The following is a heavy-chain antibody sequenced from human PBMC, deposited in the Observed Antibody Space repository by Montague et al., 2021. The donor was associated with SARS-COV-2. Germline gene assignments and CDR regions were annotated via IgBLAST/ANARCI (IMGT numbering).Heavy chain of an antibody. D-gene: IGHD3-3*01. Sequence: YTHHPDSVKGRFIISRDNAKNSLYLQLDSLRAEDTALYYCARIFGVVTEGTFDLWGLGTMGTVSS. CDR3: ARIFGVVTEGTFDL. J-gene: IGHJ3*01. CDR2: YT. V-gene: IGHV3-11*03.